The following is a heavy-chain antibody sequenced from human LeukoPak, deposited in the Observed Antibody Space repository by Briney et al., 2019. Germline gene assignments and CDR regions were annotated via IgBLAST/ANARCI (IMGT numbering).Heavy chain of an antibody. CDR1: GFTFSSYA. D-gene: IGHD3-3*01. Sequence: GGSLRLSCAASGFTFSSYAMSWVRQAPGKGLEWVSAISGSGGSTYYADSVKGRFTISRDNSKNTLYLQMNSLRAEDTAVYYCAKKNGDYDFWSGCNGLSHYGMDVWGQGTTVTVSS. V-gene: IGHV3-23*01. CDR3: AKKNGDYDFWSGCNGLSHYGMDV. J-gene: IGHJ6*02. CDR2: ISGSGGST.